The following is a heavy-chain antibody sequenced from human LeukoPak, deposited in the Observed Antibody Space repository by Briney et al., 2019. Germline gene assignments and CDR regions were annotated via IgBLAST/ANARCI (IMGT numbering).Heavy chain of an antibody. CDR2: IKQDGSEK. J-gene: IGHJ4*02. Sequence: PGGSLRLSCAASGFTFSSFWMTWVRQAPGKGLEWVASIKQDGSEKYYVDSVRGRFTISRDNAKNSLFLQLISLRVEDTAVYYCARRHSSGWSFFDYWGQGTLVTVSS. D-gene: IGHD6-19*01. CDR3: ARRHSSGWSFFDY. CDR1: GFTFSSFW. V-gene: IGHV3-7*01.